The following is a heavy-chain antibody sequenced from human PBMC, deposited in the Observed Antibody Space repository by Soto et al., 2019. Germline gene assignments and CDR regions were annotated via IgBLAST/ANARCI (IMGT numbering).Heavy chain of an antibody. Sequence: GGSLRLSCAASGFTFSKYVMHWVRQAPGKGLEWVALIWNDGIRKVYVDSVKGRFTISRDNSKNTLDLQMNNLRDEDTAVYYCARDDDNDANALDYWGQGTMVTV. CDR1: GFTFSKYV. J-gene: IGHJ4*02. CDR2: IWNDGIRK. CDR3: ARDDDNDANALDY. V-gene: IGHV3-33*01.